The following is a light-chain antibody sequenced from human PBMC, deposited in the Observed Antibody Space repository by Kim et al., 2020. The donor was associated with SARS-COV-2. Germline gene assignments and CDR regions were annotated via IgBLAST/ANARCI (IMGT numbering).Light chain of an antibody. J-gene: IGLJ3*02. Sequence: QSVLTQPASVSGSPGQSITISCTGTSSDIGAYNYVSWCQQHPGKAPKLLIFHVSKRPSGVSSRFSGSKSANTASLTISGLQAEDEADYYCSSFTTSDAWVFGGGTQLTVL. CDR2: HVS. V-gene: IGLV2-14*01. CDR1: SSDIGAYNY. CDR3: SSFTTSDAWV.